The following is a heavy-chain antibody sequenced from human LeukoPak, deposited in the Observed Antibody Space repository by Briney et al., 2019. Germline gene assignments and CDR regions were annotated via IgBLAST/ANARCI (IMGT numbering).Heavy chain of an antibody. D-gene: IGHD2-2*01. CDR3: ARDVDCSSTSCPNRKYNWFDP. CDR2: IIPIFGMA. J-gene: IGHJ5*02. Sequence: SVKVSCKASGGTFSSYAISWVRQAPGQGLEWMGRIIPIFGMANYAQKFQGRVTITADKSTSTAYMELSSLRSEDTAVYYCARDVDCSSTSCPNRKYNWFDPWGQGTLVTVSS. CDR1: GGTFSSYA. V-gene: IGHV1-69*04.